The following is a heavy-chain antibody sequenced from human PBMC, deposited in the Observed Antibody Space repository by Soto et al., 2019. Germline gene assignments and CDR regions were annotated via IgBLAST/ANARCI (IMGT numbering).Heavy chain of an antibody. V-gene: IGHV4-4*01. D-gene: IGHD2-21*01. CDR1: GGSIISTHW. CDR3: ARAPPY. CDR2: IYHNGTT. Sequence: LSLTCAVSGGSIISTHWWTWVRQSPGKGLEWIGEIYHNGTTNYNPSLKRRLTISFDTSKNHFSLSLTPVTVRDTPTHCCARAPPYWGTGKLVTVS. J-gene: IGHJ4*02.